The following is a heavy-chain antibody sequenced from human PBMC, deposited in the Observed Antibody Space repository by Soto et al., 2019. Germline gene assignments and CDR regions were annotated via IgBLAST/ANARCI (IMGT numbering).Heavy chain of an antibody. J-gene: IGHJ6*02. CDR1: VGSVSSGSYY. CDR3: ARGGIVVVPAAMTGHYYYYYYGMDV. CDR2: IYYSGIT. D-gene: IGHD2-2*01. Sequence: SLTCTVSVGSVSSGSYYWSWIRQPPGKGLEWIGYIYYSGITNYNPSLKSRVTISVDTSKNQFSLKLSSVTAAETAVYYCARGGIVVVPAAMTGHYYYYYYGMDVWGQGTTVTV. V-gene: IGHV4-61*01.